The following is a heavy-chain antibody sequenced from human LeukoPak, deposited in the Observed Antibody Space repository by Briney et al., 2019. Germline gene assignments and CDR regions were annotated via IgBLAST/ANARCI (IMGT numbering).Heavy chain of an antibody. CDR1: GYTFTGYY. V-gene: IGHV1-2*02. J-gene: IGHJ4*02. CDR3: ARDTYYGSGSYYNDY. D-gene: IGHD3-10*01. Sequence: ASVKVSCKASGYTFTGYYMHWVRRAPGQGLEWMGWINPNSGGTNYAQKFQGRVTMTRDTSISTAYMDLSRLRSDDTAVYYCARDTYYGSGSYYNDYWGQGTLVTVSS. CDR2: INPNSGGT.